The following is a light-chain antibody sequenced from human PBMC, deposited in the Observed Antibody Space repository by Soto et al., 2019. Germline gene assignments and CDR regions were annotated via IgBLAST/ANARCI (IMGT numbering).Light chain of an antibody. CDR1: SSDVGGYVY. Sequence: QSALTQPASVSGSPGQSITISCSGSSSDVGGYVYVSWYQQHTGKAPKLMIYEVSNRPSGISNRFSGSKSGNTASLTISGLQPEDEADYYCSSYTTSNYVFGTGTKVTVL. V-gene: IGLV2-14*01. J-gene: IGLJ1*01. CDR3: SSYTTSNYV. CDR2: EVS.